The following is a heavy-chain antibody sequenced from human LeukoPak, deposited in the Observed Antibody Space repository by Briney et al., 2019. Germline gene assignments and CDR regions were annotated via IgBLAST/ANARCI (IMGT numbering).Heavy chain of an antibody. V-gene: IGHV3-74*01. J-gene: IGHJ3*02. CDR2: INSDGRGT. CDR3: VRDCCSWDAFDI. D-gene: IGHD2-21*01. Sequence: GGSLRLSCEAAGFTLSRYCMHWVRQAPGKGLVWVAGINSDGRGTVYADSVKGRLTISRDNAKNTVYLQMNSLRAEDTAVYYCVRDCCSWDAFDIWGQGTMVTVSS. CDR1: GFTLSRYC.